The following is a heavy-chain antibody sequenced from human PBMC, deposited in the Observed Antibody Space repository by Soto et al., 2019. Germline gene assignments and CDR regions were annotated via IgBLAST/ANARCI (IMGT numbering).Heavy chain of an antibody. CDR3: ARDTYYYDSSGYLGGDGMDV. CDR1: GYSFTSYW. D-gene: IGHD3-22*01. V-gene: IGHV5-51*01. CDR2: IYPGDSDT. Sequence: GESLKISCKGSGYSFTSYWIGWVRQMPGKGLEWMGIIYPGDSDTRYSPSFQGQVTISADKSISTAYLQWSSLKASDTAMYYCARDTYYYDSSGYLGGDGMDVWGQGTTVNVSS. J-gene: IGHJ6*02.